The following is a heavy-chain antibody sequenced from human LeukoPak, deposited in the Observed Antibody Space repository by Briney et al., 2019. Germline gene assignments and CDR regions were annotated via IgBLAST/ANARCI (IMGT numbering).Heavy chain of an antibody. J-gene: IGHJ4*02. D-gene: IGHD1-1*01. CDR3: ARHLDSGNNWRFDY. Sequence: GEYLKISCRGSGYSFNTYWIGWVRQMPGKGLEWMGIIYPGDSDTRYSPSFQGHVTISADKSISTAYLQWSSLKASDTAMYYCARHLDSGNNWRFDYWGQGTLVTLSS. CDR1: GYSFNTYW. CDR2: IYPGDSDT. V-gene: IGHV5-51*01.